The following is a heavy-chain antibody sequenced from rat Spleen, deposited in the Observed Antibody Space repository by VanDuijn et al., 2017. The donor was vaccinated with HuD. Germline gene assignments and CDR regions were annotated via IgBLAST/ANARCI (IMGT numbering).Heavy chain of an antibody. Sequence: EVQLVESGGGLVQPGRSLKLSCAASGFTFSNYYMAWVPQAPTKGLEWVASISTGGGSTYYRDSVKGRFTISRDIAKSTLYLQMNSLRSEDTATYYCTRGGYFRHWGQGVMVTVSS. D-gene: IGHD2-5*01. V-gene: IGHV5-27*01. CDR2: ISTGGGST. J-gene: IGHJ2*01. CDR3: TRGGYFRH. CDR1: GFTFSNYY.